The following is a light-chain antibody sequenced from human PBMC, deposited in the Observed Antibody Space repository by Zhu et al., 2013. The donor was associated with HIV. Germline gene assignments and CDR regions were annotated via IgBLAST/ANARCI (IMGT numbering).Light chain of an antibody. CDR2: LAS. J-gene: IGKJ2*02. CDR1: QGIANH. V-gene: IGKV1-17*01. CDR3: LQSNSYPRT. Sequence: DIQMTQSPSSLSASVGDRVTITCRASQGIANHLGWYQQKPGKAPKRLIYLASTLQSGSHQDSAAVDLGQISLLTISSLQPEDFATYYCLQSNSYPRTFGLGDPGWRSN.